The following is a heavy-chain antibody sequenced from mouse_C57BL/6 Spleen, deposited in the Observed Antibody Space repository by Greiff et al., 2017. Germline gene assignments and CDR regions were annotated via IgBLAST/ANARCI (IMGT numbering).Heavy chain of an antibody. V-gene: IGHV5-4*01. Sequence: EVKLVESGGGLVKPGGSLKLSCAASGFTFSSYAMSWVRQTPEKRLEWVATISDGGSYTYYPDNVKGRFTISRDNAKNNLYLQMSHLKSEDTAMYYCARDGTSYAMDYWGQGTSGTVSS. CDR3: ARDGTSYAMDY. CDR1: GFTFSSYA. D-gene: IGHD4-1*01. J-gene: IGHJ4*01. CDR2: ISDGGSYT.